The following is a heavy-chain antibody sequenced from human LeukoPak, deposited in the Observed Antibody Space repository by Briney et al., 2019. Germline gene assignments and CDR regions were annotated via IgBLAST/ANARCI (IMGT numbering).Heavy chain of an antibody. V-gene: IGHV3-66*02. CDR3: ARDRYTYYFDY. CDR1: GFTVSSNY. D-gene: IGHD3-16*02. CDR2: IYSGGST. Sequence: GGSLRLSCAASGFTVSSNYMSWVRQAPGKGLEWVSIIYSGGSTYYADSVKGRFTISRDNSKNTLYLQMNSLRAEDTAVYYCARDRYTYYFDYWGQGTLVTVSS. J-gene: IGHJ4*02.